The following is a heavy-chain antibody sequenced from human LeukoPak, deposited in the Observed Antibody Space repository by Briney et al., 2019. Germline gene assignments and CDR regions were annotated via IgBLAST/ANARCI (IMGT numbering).Heavy chain of an antibody. V-gene: IGHV1-18*01. D-gene: IGHD5-12*01. CDR3: ARVYYYQGGFDFDY. J-gene: IGHJ4*02. CDR2: ISAYNGNT. Sequence: ASVKVSCKTSGYTFTSYGISWVRQAPGQGLECMGWISAYNGNTNYAQKLQGRVTMPTDTSTSTAYMELRSLRSDDTAVYYCARVYYYQGGFDFDYWGQGTLVTVSS. CDR1: GYTFTSYG.